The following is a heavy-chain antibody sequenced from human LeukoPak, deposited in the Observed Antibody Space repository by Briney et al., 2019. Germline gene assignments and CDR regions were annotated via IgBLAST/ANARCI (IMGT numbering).Heavy chain of an antibody. J-gene: IGHJ6*03. CDR3: ARVGPTGTPPDYYYYYMDV. Sequence: GGSLRLSCAASGFTFSSYWMSWVRQAPGKGLEWVSYISSSSSTIYYADSVKSRFTISRDNAKNSLYLQMNSLRAEDTAVYYCARVGPTGTPPDYYYYYMDVWGKGTTVTVSS. CDR1: GFTFSSYW. CDR2: ISSSSSTI. D-gene: IGHD1-1*01. V-gene: IGHV3-48*01.